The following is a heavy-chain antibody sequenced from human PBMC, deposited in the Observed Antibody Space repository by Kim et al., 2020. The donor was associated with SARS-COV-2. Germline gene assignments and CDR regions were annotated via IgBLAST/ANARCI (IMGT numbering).Heavy chain of an antibody. CDR2: ISHIGNT. CDR1: GGSFIGYS. CDR3: ARGVCMVAGVGYSFNS. D-gene: IGHD3-10*01. Sequence: SETLSLTCTVYGGSFIGYSSSWIRQTPGKGLVWIGEISHIGNTPYNPSLKSRVTISRDTSKNHFPMNLTSGPAADTAVYYCARGVCMVAGVGYSFNSWG. V-gene: IGHV4-34*01. J-gene: IGHJ6*01.